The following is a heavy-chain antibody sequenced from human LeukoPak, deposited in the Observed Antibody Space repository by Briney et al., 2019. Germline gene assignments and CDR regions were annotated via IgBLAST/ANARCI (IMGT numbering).Heavy chain of an antibody. CDR3: ARVGTTVTSYYFDY. D-gene: IGHD4-11*01. Sequence: PSETLSLTCTVSGGSISSGGYYWSWIRQPPGKGLEWIGYIYHSGSTYYNPSLKSRVTISVDRSKNQFSLKLSSVTAADTAVYYCARVGTTVTSYYFDYWGQGTLVTVSS. CDR2: IYHSGST. J-gene: IGHJ4*02. V-gene: IGHV4-30-2*01. CDR1: GGSISSGGYY.